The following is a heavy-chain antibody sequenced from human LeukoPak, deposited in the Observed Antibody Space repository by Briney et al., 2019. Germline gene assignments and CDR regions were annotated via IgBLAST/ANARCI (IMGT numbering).Heavy chain of an antibody. J-gene: IGHJ4*02. D-gene: IGHD1-26*01. CDR2: INAGNGNT. CDR1: GYTFTSYA. V-gene: IGHV1-3*01. CDR3: ARAQALPPLSGSLDY. Sequence: ASVKVSCKASGYTFTSYAMHWVRQAPGQRLEWMGWINAGNGNTKYSQKFQGRVTITRDTSASTAYMELSSLRSEDTAVYYCARAQALPPLSGSLDYWGQGTLVTVSS.